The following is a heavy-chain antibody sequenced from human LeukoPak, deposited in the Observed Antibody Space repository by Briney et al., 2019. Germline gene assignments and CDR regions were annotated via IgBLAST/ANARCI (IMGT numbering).Heavy chain of an antibody. CDR3: ARGAGTHYYYYMDV. V-gene: IGHV1-8*03. CDR1: GYTFTSYD. J-gene: IGHJ6*03. D-gene: IGHD6-19*01. Sequence: ASVKVSCKASGYTFTSYDINWVRQAPGQGLEWMGGMNPNSGNTGYAQKFQGRVTITRNTSISTAYMELSSLRSEDTAVYYCARGAGTHYYYYMDVWGKGTTVTVSS. CDR2: MNPNSGNT.